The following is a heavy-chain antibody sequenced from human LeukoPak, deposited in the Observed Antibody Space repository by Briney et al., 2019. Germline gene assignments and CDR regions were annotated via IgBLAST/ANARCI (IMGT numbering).Heavy chain of an antibody. D-gene: IGHD6-13*01. V-gene: IGHV4-34*01. CDR1: GGSFSGYY. CDR2: INHSGST. CDR3: ARSQTNSSSWYGPFDY. Sequence: SETLSLTCAVYGGSFSGYYWSWIRQPPGKGLEWIGEINHSGSTNYNPSLKSRVTISVDTSKNQFSLKLSSVTAADTAVYYCARSQTNSSSWYGPFDYWGQGTLVTVSS. J-gene: IGHJ4*02.